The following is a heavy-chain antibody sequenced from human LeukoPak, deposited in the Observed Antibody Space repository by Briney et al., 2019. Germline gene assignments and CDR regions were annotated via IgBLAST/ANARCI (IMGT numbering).Heavy chain of an antibody. J-gene: IGHJ4*02. CDR2: ISSSSSYI. Sequence: PGGSLTLSCTASGFTFSSYSMNLVRQSPGKGLEWVSSISSSSSYIYYADSVKGRFTISRGNAKNSLYLQMNSLRAEDTAVYYCARPLYSGYDLDYWGQGTLVTVSS. CDR1: GFTFSSYS. CDR3: ARPLYSGYDLDY. D-gene: IGHD5-12*01. V-gene: IGHV3-21*01.